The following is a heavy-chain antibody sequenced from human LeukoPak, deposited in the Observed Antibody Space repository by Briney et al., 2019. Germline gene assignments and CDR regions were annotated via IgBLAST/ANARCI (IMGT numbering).Heavy chain of an antibody. CDR1: GYTFTGYY. D-gene: IGHD3-22*01. CDR3: ARDPIDSSGYYVFDP. V-gene: IGHV1-2*02. J-gene: IGHJ5*02. CDR2: INPNSGGT. Sequence: ASVKVSCKASGYTFTGYYMHWVRQAPGQGLEWMGWINPNSGGTNYAQKFQGRVTMTRDTSISTAYMELSRLRSDDTAVYYSARDPIDSSGYYVFDPWGQGTLVTVSS.